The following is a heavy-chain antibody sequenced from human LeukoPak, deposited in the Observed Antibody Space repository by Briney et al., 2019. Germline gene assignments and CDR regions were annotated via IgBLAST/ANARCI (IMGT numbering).Heavy chain of an antibody. CDR2: IWYDGSNK. CDR3: ARDATGQIDY. J-gene: IGHJ4*02. D-gene: IGHD4-11*01. V-gene: IGHV3-33*08. Sequence: RGSLSLSCAASGFTFSNAWMNWVRQAPGKGLEWVAVIWYDGSNKYYADSVKGRFTISRDNSKNTLYLQMNSLRAEDTAVYYCARDATGQIDYWGQGTLVTVSS. CDR1: GFTFSNAW.